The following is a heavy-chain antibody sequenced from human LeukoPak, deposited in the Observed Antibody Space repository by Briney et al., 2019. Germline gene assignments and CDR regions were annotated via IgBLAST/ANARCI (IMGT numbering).Heavy chain of an antibody. J-gene: IGHJ4*02. V-gene: IGHV1-18*01. CDR3: ARLTIPLYYDFWSGYDYYFDY. CDR2: ISAYNGNT. CDR1: GYTFTSYA. D-gene: IGHD3-3*01. Sequence: ASVKVSCKASGYTFTSYAMHWVRQAPGQGLEWMGWISAYNGNTNYAQKLQGRVTMTTDTSTSTAYMELRSLRSDDTAVYYCARLTIPLYYDFWSGYDYYFDYWGQGTLVTVSS.